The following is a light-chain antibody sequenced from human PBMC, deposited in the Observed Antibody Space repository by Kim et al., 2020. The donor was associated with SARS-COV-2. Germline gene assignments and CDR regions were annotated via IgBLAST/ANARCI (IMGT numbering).Light chain of an antibody. CDR2: DAS. V-gene: IGKV1-5*01. Sequence: SASVGDRVTITCRASQSISSWLAWYQQKPGKAPKLLIYDASSLESGVPSRFSGSGSGTEFTLTISSLQPDDFATYYCQQYKSYLYTFGQGTKLEI. CDR1: QSISSW. J-gene: IGKJ2*01. CDR3: QQYKSYLYT.